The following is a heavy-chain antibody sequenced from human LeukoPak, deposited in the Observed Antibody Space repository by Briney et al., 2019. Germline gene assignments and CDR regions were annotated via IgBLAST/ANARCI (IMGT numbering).Heavy chain of an antibody. CDR2: INHSGST. J-gene: IGHJ4*02. CDR3: ARVPHYYDSSGYHRTAGY. V-gene: IGHV4-34*01. CDR1: GGSFSGYY. D-gene: IGHD3-22*01. Sequence: SETLSLTCAVYGGSFSGYYWSWIRQPPGEGLEWIGEINHSGSTNYNPSLKSRVTISVDTSKNQFSLKLSSVTAADTAVYYCARVPHYYDSSGYHRTAGYWGQGTLVTVSS.